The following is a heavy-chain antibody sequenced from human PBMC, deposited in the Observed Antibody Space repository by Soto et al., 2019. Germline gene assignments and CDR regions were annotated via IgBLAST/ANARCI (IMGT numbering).Heavy chain of an antibody. V-gene: IGHV4-39*02. CDR1: GGSITNSSSY. J-gene: IGHJ4*02. Sequence: SETLSLTCTVSGGSITNSSSYWGWIRQPPGKGLEWMGSIYYSGIRYNNPSLKSRVTMSVDTSKNQFSLRLTSVTAADTAVYYCARDRMTTYGSGKLYYFDYWGQGTTVTVYS. CDR2: IYYSGIR. D-gene: IGHD1-1*01. CDR3: ARDRMTTYGSGKLYYFDY.